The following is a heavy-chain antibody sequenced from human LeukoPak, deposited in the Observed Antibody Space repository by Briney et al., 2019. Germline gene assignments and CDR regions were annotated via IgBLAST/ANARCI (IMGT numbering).Heavy chain of an antibody. Sequence: GGSLRLSCAASGFTFNNFGMSWVRQAPGKGLEWVGRVKSKVDGETTDYASSIKGRFTVSRDDSKNMVFLQMNSLQTEDTAVYFCTTHYDVLTGYYRADWFDPWGQGTLVTVSS. D-gene: IGHD3/OR15-3a*01. CDR2: VKSKVDGETT. V-gene: IGHV3-15*01. CDR1: GFTFNNFG. J-gene: IGHJ5*02. CDR3: TTHYDVLTGYYRADWFDP.